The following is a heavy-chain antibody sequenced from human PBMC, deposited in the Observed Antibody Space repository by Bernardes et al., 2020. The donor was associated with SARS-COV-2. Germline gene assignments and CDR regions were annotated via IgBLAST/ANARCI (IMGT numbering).Heavy chain of an antibody. CDR1: GGSISSSSYY. CDR2: IYYSGST. D-gene: IGHD6-25*01. CDR3: ALHHGSAFDL. V-gene: IGHV4-39*01. Sequence: SETLSLTCTVSGGSISSSSYYWGWIRQPPGKGLEWIGSIYYSGSTYYSPSLKSRVTISVDTSKNQFSLKLSSVTAADTAVYYCALHHGSAFDLWGQGTMVTVSS. J-gene: IGHJ3*01.